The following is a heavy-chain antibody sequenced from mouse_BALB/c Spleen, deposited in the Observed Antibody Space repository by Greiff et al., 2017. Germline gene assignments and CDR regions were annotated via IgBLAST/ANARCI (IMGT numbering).Heavy chain of an antibody. D-gene: IGHD4-1*01. V-gene: IGHV1-87*01. J-gene: IGHJ3*01. CDR2: IYPGDGDT. CDR1: GFTFTSYW. Sequence: VQLQQSGAELARPGASVKLSCKASGFTFTSYWMQWVKQRPGQGLEWIGAIYPGDGDTRYTQKLTGKATLTADKSSSTAYMQLSSLASEDSAVYYCAREDWDAYWGQGTLVTVSA. CDR3: AREDWDAY.